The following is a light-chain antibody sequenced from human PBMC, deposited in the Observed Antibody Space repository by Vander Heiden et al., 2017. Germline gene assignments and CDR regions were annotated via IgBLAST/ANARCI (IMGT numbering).Light chain of an antibody. CDR2: AAP. Sequence: IQMTQSPSSLSASVGDRVTITCRASQSISSYLDWYQQKPGKAPKLLIYAAPSLQSGVPSRFSGSGSGTDFTLTISSRQPEDFATYYCQHIYSYLAMYTFGQGTKLEIK. J-gene: IGKJ2*01. V-gene: IGKV1-39*01. CDR1: QSISSY. CDR3: QHIYSYLAMYT.